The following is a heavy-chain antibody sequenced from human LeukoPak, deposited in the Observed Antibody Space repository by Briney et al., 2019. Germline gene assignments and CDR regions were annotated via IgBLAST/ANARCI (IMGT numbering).Heavy chain of an antibody. CDR2: INHSGST. J-gene: IGHJ6*02. D-gene: IGHD5-18*01. CDR3: ATGGYSYGYASDYYYGMDV. CDR1: GGSFSGYY. Sequence: PSETLSLTCAVYGGSFSGYYWSWIRQPPGKGLEWIGEINHSGSTNYNPPLKSRVTISVDTSKNQFSLKLSSVTAADTAVYYCATGGYSYGYASDYYYGMDVWGQGTTVTVSS. V-gene: IGHV4-34*01.